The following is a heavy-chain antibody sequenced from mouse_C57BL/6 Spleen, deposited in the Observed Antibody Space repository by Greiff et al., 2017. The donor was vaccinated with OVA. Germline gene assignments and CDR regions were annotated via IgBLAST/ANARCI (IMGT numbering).Heavy chain of an antibody. CDR1: GFTFSSYA. D-gene: IGHD1-1*01. Sequence: VQLVESGEGLVKPGGSLKLSCAASGFTFSSYAMSWVRQTPEKRLEWVAYISSGGDYIYYADTVKGRFTISRDNARNTLYLQMSSLQSEDTAMYYCTRDYYGSSYKLYYAMDYWGQGTSVTVSS. V-gene: IGHV5-9-1*02. CDR3: TRDYYGSSYKLYYAMDY. CDR2: ISSGGDYI. J-gene: IGHJ4*01.